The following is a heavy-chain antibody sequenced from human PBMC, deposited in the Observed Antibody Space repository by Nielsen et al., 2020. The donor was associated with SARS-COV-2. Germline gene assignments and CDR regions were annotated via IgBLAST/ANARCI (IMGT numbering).Heavy chain of an antibody. CDR1: GGTFSSYA. CDR2: IIPIFGTA. V-gene: IGHV1-69*13. D-gene: IGHD5-12*01. Sequence: SVKVSCKASGGTFSSYAISWVRQAPGQGLEWMGGIIPIFGTASYAQKFQGRVTITADESTSTAYMELSSLRSEDTAVYYCAREGHGGYETGGSYFDYWGQGTLVTVSS. CDR3: AREGHGGYETGGSYFDY. J-gene: IGHJ4*02.